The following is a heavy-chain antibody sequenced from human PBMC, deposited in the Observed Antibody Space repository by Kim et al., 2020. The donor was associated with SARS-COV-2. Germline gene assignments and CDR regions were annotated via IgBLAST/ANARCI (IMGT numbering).Heavy chain of an antibody. D-gene: IGHD3-10*01. CDR3: AREHTMVQGVTDY. J-gene: IGHJ4*02. Sequence: GGSLRLSCAASGFTFSSYSMNWVRQAPGKGLEWVSSISSSSSSYIYYADSVKGRFTISRDNAKNSLYLQMNSLRAEDTAVYYCAREHTMVQGVTDYWGQGTLVTVSS. V-gene: IGHV3-21*01. CDR1: GFTFSSYS. CDR2: ISSSSSSYI.